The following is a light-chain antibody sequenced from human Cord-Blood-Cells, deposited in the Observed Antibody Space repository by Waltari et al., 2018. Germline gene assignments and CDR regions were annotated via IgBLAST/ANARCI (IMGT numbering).Light chain of an antibody. CDR1: QGISIY. V-gene: IGKV1D-8*01. Sequence: VIWMTQSPSLLSASTGDRVTISCRMSQGISIYLAWYQQKPGKAPELLIYAASTLESGVPSRFSGSGSVTDFTLTISCLQSEDFATYYCQQYYSFPFTVGPGTKVDIK. CDR3: QQYYSFPFT. J-gene: IGKJ3*01. CDR2: AAS.